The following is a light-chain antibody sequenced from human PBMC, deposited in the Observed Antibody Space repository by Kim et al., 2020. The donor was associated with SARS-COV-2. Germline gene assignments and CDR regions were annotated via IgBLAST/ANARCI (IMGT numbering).Light chain of an antibody. CDR1: QSVLYSGNNKNY. J-gene: IGKJ4*01. V-gene: IGKV4-1*01. CDR2: WAS. Sequence: ATINCQASQSVLYSGNNKNYLAWYQQKPGQPPKLLMYWASTRESGVPDRFSGSGSETDFTLTISSLEAEDVAVYYCQQYDQTPLTFGGGTKVDIK. CDR3: QQYDQTPLT.